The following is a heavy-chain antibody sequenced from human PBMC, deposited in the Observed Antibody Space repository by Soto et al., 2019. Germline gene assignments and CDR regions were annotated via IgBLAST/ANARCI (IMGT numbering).Heavy chain of an antibody. CDR2: IYYSGST. CDR3: ARLIRGATYYDFWSGYPDY. CDR1: GGSISSSSYY. D-gene: IGHD3-3*01. Sequence: SETLSLTCTVSGGSISSSSYYWGWIRQPPGKGLEWIGSIYYSGSTYYNPSLKSRVTISVDTSKNQFSLKLSSVTAADTAVYYCARLIRGATYYDFWSGYPDYWGQGTLVTVSS. V-gene: IGHV4-39*01. J-gene: IGHJ4*02.